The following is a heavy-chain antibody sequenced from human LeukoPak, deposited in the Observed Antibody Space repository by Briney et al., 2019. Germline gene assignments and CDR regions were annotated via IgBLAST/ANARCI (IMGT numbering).Heavy chain of an antibody. J-gene: IGHJ4*02. Sequence: PSETLSLTCTVSGGSINNYYWNWIRQPPGKGLEWIGYIYYSGSASYNPSLKSRVTISVDTSKSQFSLKLSSVTAADTAVYYCARDGTTGTPHFDYWGQGTLVTVSS. CDR3: ARDGTTGTPHFDY. V-gene: IGHV4-59*01. CDR2: IYYSGSA. CDR1: GGSINNYY. D-gene: IGHD1-1*01.